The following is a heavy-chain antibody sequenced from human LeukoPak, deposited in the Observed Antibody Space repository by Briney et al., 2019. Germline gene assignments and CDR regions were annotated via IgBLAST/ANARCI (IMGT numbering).Heavy chain of an antibody. Sequence: ASVKVSCKASGYTFTSYYMHWVRQAPGQGLEWMGWINPNSGGTNYAQKFQGWVTMTRDTSISTAYMELSRLRSDDTAVYYCARDIMYQPRPSARDYGMDVWGQGTTVTVSS. J-gene: IGHJ6*02. D-gene: IGHD3-16*01. CDR1: GYTFTSYY. V-gene: IGHV1-2*04. CDR2: INPNSGGT. CDR3: ARDIMYQPRPSARDYGMDV.